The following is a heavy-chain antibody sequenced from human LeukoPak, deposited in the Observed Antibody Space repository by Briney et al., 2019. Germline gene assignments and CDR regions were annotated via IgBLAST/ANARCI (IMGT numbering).Heavy chain of an antibody. Sequence: GEPLEISWKGSGYSFTRYWIGWGRQMPGTRVGWVGIIYPCDCDNKYSPSFQGQVTISTDTSISTAYMQWSSLKASDTAMYYCARQARGYYYYGMDAWGQGTTVTVSS. CDR2: IYPCDCDN. CDR3: ARQARGYYYYGMDA. V-gene: IGHV5-51*01. CDR1: GYSFTRYW. J-gene: IGHJ6*02.